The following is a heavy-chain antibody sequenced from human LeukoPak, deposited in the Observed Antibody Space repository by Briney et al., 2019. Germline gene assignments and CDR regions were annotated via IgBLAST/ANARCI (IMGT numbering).Heavy chain of an antibody. CDR2: ISYSGSTSYSGST. Sequence: SSETLSLTCTVSGGSISSNIYYWGWIRQPPGKGLEWIGSISYSGSTSYSGSTYYNASLKSRVTISVDTSESQFSLKLSSVTAADTAVYYCARHGGRYNWSPSDWGQGTLVTVSS. J-gene: IGHJ4*02. D-gene: IGHD1-20*01. V-gene: IGHV4-39*01. CDR1: GGSISSNIYY. CDR3: ARHGGRYNWSPSD.